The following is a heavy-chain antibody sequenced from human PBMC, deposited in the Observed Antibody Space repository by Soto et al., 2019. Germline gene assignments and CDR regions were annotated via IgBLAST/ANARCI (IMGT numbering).Heavy chain of an antibody. J-gene: IGHJ3*02. CDR1: GFTFRTSG. CDR2: ISGSGDYT. CDR3: ANHGGFDI. D-gene: IGHD4-17*01. V-gene: IGHV3-23*01. Sequence: EVQLLESGGGLVQPGGSLRLSCAASGFTFRTSGMSWVRQAPGKGLEWVSSISGSGDYTNYADSVKGRFTISRDNSKNTRYLQINSLTAEDTAVYYCANHGGFDIWGQGTMVAVSS.